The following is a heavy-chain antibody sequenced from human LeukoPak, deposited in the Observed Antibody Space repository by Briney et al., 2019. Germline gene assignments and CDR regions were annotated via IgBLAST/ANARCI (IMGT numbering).Heavy chain of an antibody. CDR1: GGSFSGYY. CDR2: INHSGST. V-gene: IGHV4-34*01. J-gene: IGHJ6*02. Sequence: PSETLSLTCAVYGGSFSGYYWSWIRQPPGKGLEWIGEINHSGSTNYNPSLKSRVTISVDTSKNQFSLKLSSVTAADTAVYYCARVRITMVRGVITYYYYYGMDVWGQGTTVTVSS. D-gene: IGHD3-10*01. CDR3: ARVRITMVRGVITYYYYYGMDV.